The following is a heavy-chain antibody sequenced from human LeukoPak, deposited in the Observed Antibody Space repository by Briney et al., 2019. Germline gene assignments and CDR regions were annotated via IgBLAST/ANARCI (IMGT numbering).Heavy chain of an antibody. D-gene: IGHD5-18*01. J-gene: IGHJ4*02. CDR3: ARDFIRGSSFAYRLLES. V-gene: IGHV1-2*02. CDR1: GYTFIDYY. CDR2: INPNSGGT. Sequence: ASVKVSCKTSGYTFIDYYVHWVRKAPGQGLERLGWINPNSGGTSNAQMLQGRVTLTRDTSINTAYMELRRLTSDDTAVYYCARDFIRGSSFAYRLLESWGQGTLVIVSS.